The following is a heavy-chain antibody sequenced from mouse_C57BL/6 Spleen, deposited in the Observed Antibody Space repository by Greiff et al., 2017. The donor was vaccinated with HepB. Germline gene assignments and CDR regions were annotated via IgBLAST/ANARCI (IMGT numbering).Heavy chain of an antibody. Sequence: VQLQQSGPELVKPGASVKISCKASGYSFTSYYIHWVKQRPGQGLEWIGWIYPGSGNTKYNEKFKGKATLTADTSSSTAYMQLSSLTSEDSAVYYCARTDGSSYLYYAMDYWGQGTSVTVSS. CDR2: IYPGSGNT. J-gene: IGHJ4*01. V-gene: IGHV1-66*01. CDR3: ARTDGSSYLYYAMDY. D-gene: IGHD1-1*01. CDR1: GYSFTSYY.